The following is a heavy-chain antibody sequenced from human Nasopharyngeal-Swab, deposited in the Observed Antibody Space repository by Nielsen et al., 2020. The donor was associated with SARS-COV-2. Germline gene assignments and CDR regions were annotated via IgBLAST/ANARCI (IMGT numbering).Heavy chain of an antibody. CDR3: ARHDYSNYN. CDR2: INHSGST. Sequence: SETLSLTCAVYGGSFSGYCWSWIRQPPGKGLEWIGEINHSGSTNYNPSLKSRVTISVDTSKNQFSLKLSSVTAADTAVYYCARHDYSNYNWGQGTLVTVSP. J-gene: IGHJ4*02. V-gene: IGHV4-34*01. CDR1: GGSFSGYC. D-gene: IGHD4-11*01.